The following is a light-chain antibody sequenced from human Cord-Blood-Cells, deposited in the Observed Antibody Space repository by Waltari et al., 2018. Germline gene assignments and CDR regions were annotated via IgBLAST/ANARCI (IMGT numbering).Light chain of an antibody. CDR3: QQSYSTPQT. V-gene: IGKV1-39*01. Sequence: DIQMTQSPSSLSASVGDRVTITCRASQSISSYLNWYQQKPGKAPKLLIYAASSLQSWVPSRFSGSVSGTDFTLTISSLQPEDFATYYCQQSYSTPQTFGQGTKVEIK. J-gene: IGKJ1*01. CDR1: QSISSY. CDR2: AAS.